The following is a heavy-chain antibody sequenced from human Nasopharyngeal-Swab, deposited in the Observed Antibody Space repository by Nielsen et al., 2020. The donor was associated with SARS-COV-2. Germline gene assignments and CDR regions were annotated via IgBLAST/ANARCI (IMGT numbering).Heavy chain of an antibody. CDR2: ISWNSGSI. Sequence: SLKISCAASGFTFDDYAMHWVRQAPGKGLEWVSGISWNSGSIGYTDSVKGRFTISRDNAKNSLYLQMNSLRAEDTALYYCAKNKAIAAASFYYYYMDVWGKGTTVTVSS. CDR1: GFTFDDYA. CDR3: AKNKAIAAASFYYYYMDV. D-gene: IGHD6-13*01. J-gene: IGHJ6*03. V-gene: IGHV3-9*01.